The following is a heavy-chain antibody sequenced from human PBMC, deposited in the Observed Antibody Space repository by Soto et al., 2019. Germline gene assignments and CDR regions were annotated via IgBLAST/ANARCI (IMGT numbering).Heavy chain of an antibody. CDR1: GGSISSYY. J-gene: IGHJ5*02. D-gene: IGHD5-12*01. CDR3: ARSGYSGYDLDWFDP. Sequence: SETLSLTCTVSGGSISSYYWSWIRQPPGKGLEWIGYIYYSGSTNYNPSLKSRVTISVDTSKNQFSLKLSSVTAADTAVYYCARSGYSGYDLDWFDPWGQGTLVPVSS. V-gene: IGHV4-59*01. CDR2: IYYSGST.